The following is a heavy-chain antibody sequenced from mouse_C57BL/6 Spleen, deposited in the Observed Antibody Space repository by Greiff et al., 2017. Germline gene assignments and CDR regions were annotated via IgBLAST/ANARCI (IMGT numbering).Heavy chain of an antibody. V-gene: IGHV1-80*01. CDR3: ARGGAYSNCPMDY. J-gene: IGHJ4*01. CDR1: GYAFSSYW. Sequence: QVQLQQSGAELVKPGASVKISCKASGYAFSSYWMNWVKQRPGKGLEWIGQIYPGDGDTNYNGKFKGKATLTADKSSSTAYMQLSSLTSEDSAVYFCARGGAYSNCPMDYWGQGTSVTVSS. CDR2: IYPGDGDT. D-gene: IGHD2-5*01.